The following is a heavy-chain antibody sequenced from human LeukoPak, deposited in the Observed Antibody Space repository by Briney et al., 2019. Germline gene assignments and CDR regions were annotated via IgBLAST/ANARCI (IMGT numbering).Heavy chain of an antibody. V-gene: IGHV3-23*01. D-gene: IGHD1-26*01. J-gene: IGHJ5*02. CDR2: ISGSGGST. Sequence: PGGSLRLSCAASGFTFSSYAMSWVRQAPGKGLEWVSAISGSGGSTYYADSVKGRFTISRDNSKNTLYLQMNSLRAEDTAVYYCAKETARELPYRSRAGGFDPWGQGTLVTVSS. CDR1: GFTFSSYA. CDR3: AKETARELPYRSRAGGFDP.